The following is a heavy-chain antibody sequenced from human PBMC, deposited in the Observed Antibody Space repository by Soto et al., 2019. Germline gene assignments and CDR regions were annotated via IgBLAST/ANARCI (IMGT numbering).Heavy chain of an antibody. CDR3: AKDRNNHYNPVGAFDI. Sequence: EVQLVESGGGLVQPGRSLRLSCAASGFTFDDYAMHWVRQAPGKGLEWVSGISWNSGSIGYADSVKGRFTISRDNAKNSLYLQMNSLRAEDTALYYCAKDRNNHYNPVGAFDIWGQGTLVTVSS. D-gene: IGHD1-1*01. J-gene: IGHJ3*02. CDR1: GFTFDDYA. CDR2: ISWNSGSI. V-gene: IGHV3-9*01.